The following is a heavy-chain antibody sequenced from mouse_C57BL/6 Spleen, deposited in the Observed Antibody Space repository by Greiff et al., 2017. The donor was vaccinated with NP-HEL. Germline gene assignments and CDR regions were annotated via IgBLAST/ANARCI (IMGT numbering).Heavy chain of an antibody. CDR1: GYTFTSYW. D-gene: IGHD2-1*01. V-gene: IGHV1-69*01. CDR2: IDPSDSYT. Sequence: QVQLQQPGAELVMPGASVKLSCKASGYTFTSYWMHWVKQRPGQGLEWIGEIDPSDSYTNYNQKFKGKSTLTVDKSSSTAYLQLSSLTSEDSAVYYCALYGIYDWYFDVWGTGNTDTVSS. CDR3: ALYGIYDWYFDV. J-gene: IGHJ1*03.